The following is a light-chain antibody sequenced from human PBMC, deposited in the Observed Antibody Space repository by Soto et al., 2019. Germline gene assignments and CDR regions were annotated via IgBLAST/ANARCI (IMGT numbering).Light chain of an antibody. CDR1: QDVSIF. CDR3: QQSYSTPHT. V-gene: IGKV3-11*02. CDR2: DAS. J-gene: IGKJ1*01. Sequence: EILLAQSPATLSLSPGERATLSCKASQDVSIFLAWYQQKPGQAPRLLIHDASNRATGVPARFSGSGSGRDFTLTITSLEPEDFAVYYCQQSYSTPHTFGQGTKVEIK.